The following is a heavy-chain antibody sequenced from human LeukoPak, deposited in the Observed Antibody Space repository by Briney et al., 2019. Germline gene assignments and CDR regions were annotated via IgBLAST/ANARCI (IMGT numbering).Heavy chain of an antibody. V-gene: IGHV4-59*01. CDR3: AKGEQLVYFDY. CDR2: IYYSGST. CDR1: GGSYSTYY. D-gene: IGHD6-13*01. Sequence: SETLSLTCTLSGGSYSTYYWSWIRQPPGKGLEWIGFIYYSGSTNYNLSLKSQVTIDTSKNQFSLKLNSVTDADTAVYYCAKGEQLVYFDYWGQGTLVTVSS. J-gene: IGHJ4*02.